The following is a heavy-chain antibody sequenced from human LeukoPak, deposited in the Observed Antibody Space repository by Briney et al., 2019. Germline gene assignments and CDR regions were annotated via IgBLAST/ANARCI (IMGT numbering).Heavy chain of an antibody. CDR1: GFTFSDTW. CDR2: IRSDGNDT. CDR3: ARVRTRGRNWYAFDI. D-gene: IGHD3-16*01. V-gene: IGHV3-74*01. Sequence: PGGSLRLSCAASGFTFSDTWMHWVRQAPGKGLVWVSRIRSDGNDTRYAESVKGRFTISRDNAKNTLYLQMNSLRAEDTAVYYCARVRTRGRNWYAFDIWGQGTMVTVSS. J-gene: IGHJ3*02.